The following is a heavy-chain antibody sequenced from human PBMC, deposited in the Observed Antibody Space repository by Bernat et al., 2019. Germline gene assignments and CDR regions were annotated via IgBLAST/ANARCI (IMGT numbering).Heavy chain of an antibody. Sequence: QVQLQESGPGLVKPSETLSLTCTVSGGSISSYYWSWIRQPPGKGLEWMGYIYYSGSTNYNPSLKSRVTISVDTSKNQFSLKLSSVTAADTAVYYCARHAVVTNAFDIWGQGTMVTVSS. CDR1: GGSISSYY. CDR2: IYYSGST. V-gene: IGHV4-59*08. J-gene: IGHJ3*02. D-gene: IGHD4-23*01. CDR3: ARHAVVTNAFDI.